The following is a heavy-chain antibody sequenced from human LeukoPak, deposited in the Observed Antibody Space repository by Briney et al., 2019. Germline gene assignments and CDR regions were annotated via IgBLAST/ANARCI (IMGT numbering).Heavy chain of an antibody. CDR2: IYYSGST. CDR1: DGSISSNY. J-gene: IGHJ4*02. Sequence: SGTLSLTCTVSDGSISSNYWSWIRQPPGKGLEWIGLIYYSGSTNYKPSLKSRVTISGDTSKNQFSLKLSSVTASDTAVYYCARDWTGYCTNCVCAFQTLFDCWGQGTLVTVSS. V-gene: IGHV4-59*12. D-gene: IGHD2-8*01. CDR3: ARDWTGYCTNCVCAFQTLFDC.